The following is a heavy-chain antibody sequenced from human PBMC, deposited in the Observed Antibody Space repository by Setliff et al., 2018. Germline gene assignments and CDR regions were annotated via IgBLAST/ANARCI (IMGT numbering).Heavy chain of an antibody. CDR1: GYSFTNYW. Sequence: GESLKISCKGSGYSFTNYWIGWVRQMPGKGLEWMGIIYPGDSDTRYSPSFQGQVTISADKSISTAYLQWSSLKASDTAMYYCARQATFGSDAFDIWGQGTMVTVSS. CDR2: IYPGDSDT. J-gene: IGHJ3*02. V-gene: IGHV5-51*01. D-gene: IGHD3-3*01. CDR3: ARQATFGSDAFDI.